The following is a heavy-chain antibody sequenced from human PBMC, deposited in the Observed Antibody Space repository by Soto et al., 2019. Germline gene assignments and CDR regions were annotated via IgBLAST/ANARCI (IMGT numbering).Heavy chain of an antibody. CDR3: ARGKYLYNKSYYYYYGMDV. CDR1: VGSFSGYY. J-gene: IGHJ6*02. V-gene: IGHV4-34*01. CDR2: INHSGST. D-gene: IGHD1-1*01. Sequence: ETLSLTCAVYVGSFSGYYWSWIRQPPGKGLEWIGEINHSGSTNYNPSLKSRVTISVDTSKNQFSLKLSSVTAADTAVYYCARGKYLYNKSYYYYYGMDVWGQGTTVTVSS.